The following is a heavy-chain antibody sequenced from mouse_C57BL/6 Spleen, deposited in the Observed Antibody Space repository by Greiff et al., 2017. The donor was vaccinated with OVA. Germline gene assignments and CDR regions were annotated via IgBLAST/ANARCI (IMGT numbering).Heavy chain of an antibody. CDR3: ARTEYGNWYFDV. CDR1: GYTFTSYW. CDR2: IDPSDSYT. Sequence: QFQLQQPGAELVRPGTSVKLSCKASGYTFTSYWMHWVKQRPGQGLEWIGVIDPSDSYTNYNQKFKGKATLTVDTSSSTAYMQLSSLTSEDSAVYYCARTEYGNWYFDVWGTGTTVTVSS. J-gene: IGHJ1*03. D-gene: IGHD2-10*02. V-gene: IGHV1-59*01.